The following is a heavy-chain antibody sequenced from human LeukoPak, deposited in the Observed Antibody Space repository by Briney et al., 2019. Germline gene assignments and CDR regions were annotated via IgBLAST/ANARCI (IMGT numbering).Heavy chain of an antibody. CDR3: AGSEYSSSSPDY. Sequence: SEALSLTCTVSGGSISSSSYSWGWIRQPPGKGLEWIGSIYYSGSTNYNPSLKSRVTISVDTSKNQFSLKLSSVTAADTAVYYCAGSEYSSSSPDYWGQGTLVTVSS. D-gene: IGHD6-6*01. V-gene: IGHV4-39*07. J-gene: IGHJ4*02. CDR2: IYYSGST. CDR1: GGSISSSSYS.